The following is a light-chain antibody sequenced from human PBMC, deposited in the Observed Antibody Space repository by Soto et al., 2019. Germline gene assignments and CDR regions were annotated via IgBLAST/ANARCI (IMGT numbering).Light chain of an antibody. CDR1: NSDVGAYDY. Sequence: QSVLTQPPSASGSPGQSVTISCTGTNSDVGAYDYVSWYQQHPGKAPKLIIYEVTKRPSGVPNRFSGSKSGNTASLTVSGLQAEDEGDYHCSSYAGSGTYVVFGGGTKVTVL. V-gene: IGLV2-8*01. CDR3: SSYAGSGTYVV. J-gene: IGLJ2*01. CDR2: EVT.